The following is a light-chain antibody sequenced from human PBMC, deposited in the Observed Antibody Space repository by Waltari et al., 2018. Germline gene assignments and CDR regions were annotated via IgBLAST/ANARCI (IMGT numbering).Light chain of an antibody. Sequence: DIRMTQSPSSLSASIGDRVTISCRASQNIATYLNWYQQKSGKAPKLLIYGASTSQSGVPSRFRGGGSGTDFTLTISSLRPEDVAIYFCQHSYNVPLTFGGGTQEEI. CDR1: QNIATY. CDR2: GAS. CDR3: QHSYNVPLT. V-gene: IGKV1-39*01. J-gene: IGKJ4*01.